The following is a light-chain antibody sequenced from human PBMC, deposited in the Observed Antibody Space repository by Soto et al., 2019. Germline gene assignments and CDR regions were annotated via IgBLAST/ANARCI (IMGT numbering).Light chain of an antibody. CDR2: GDT. CDR1: NSNLGAGYD. V-gene: IGLV1-40*01. CDR3: QSFDSSLSGVL. Sequence: QSALTQPPSVSGAPGQRVAISCTGSNSNLGAGYDVYWYQHLPGTAPKLLIHGDTNRPSGVPDRFSGFRSGTSASLAITGLQAEDEADYYCQSFDSSLSGVLFGGGTQLTVL. J-gene: IGLJ2*01.